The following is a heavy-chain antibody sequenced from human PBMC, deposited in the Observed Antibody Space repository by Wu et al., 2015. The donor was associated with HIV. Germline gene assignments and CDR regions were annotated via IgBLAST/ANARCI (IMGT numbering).Heavy chain of an antibody. V-gene: IGHV1-18*01. D-gene: IGHD1-26*01. J-gene: IGHJ2*01. CDR1: GYTFTGYQ. CDR3: ARDADGIVGAKIGRYFDV. Sequence: QVQLLQSGAEVKKPGASVKVSCKASGYTFTGYQIIWARQAPGQGLEWMGWINTYSGDTKYAQKFQGRVTLTTDTSTRTAYMELRSLRSDDTAVYYCARDADGIVGAKIGRYFDVWGVAPGQGLL. CDR2: INTYSGDT.